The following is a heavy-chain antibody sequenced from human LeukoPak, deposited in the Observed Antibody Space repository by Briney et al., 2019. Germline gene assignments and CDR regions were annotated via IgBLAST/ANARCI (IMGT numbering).Heavy chain of an antibody. CDR3: ARDRVAAGFDY. J-gene: IGHJ4*02. CDR2: IKQDGSEK. CDR1: GFTFSSYW. V-gene: IGHV3-7*03. Sequence: AGSLRLSCAASGFTFSSYWMSWVRQAPGKGLEWVANIKQDGSEKYYVDSVKGRFTISRDNATTSLYLQMNSLRAEDTAVYYCARDRVAAGFDYWGQGTLVTVSS. D-gene: IGHD6-13*01.